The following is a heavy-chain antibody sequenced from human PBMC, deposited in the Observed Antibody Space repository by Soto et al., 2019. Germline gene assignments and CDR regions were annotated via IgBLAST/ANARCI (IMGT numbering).Heavy chain of an antibody. J-gene: IGHJ6*02. V-gene: IGHV4-4*02. CDR1: GGSISSFNW. CDR3: ARDRVAATRTSYYGLDA. D-gene: IGHD6-25*01. Sequence: PSETLSLTCSVSGGSISSFNWWSWIRQTPGKGLEWIGEIYHGGTTNYNPSLKSRATISVDKSKNHFSLKLTSVTAADTAVYYCARDRVAATRTSYYGLDAWGQGTTVTVSS. CDR2: IYHGGTT.